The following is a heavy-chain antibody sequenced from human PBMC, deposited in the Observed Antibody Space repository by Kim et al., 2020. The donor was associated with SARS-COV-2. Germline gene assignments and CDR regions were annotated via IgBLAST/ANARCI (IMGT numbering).Heavy chain of an antibody. V-gene: IGHV3-21*01. D-gene: IGHD1-26*01. Sequence: YADSVNGQSTSSRDNAQNSLYLQMNSLRAEDTAVYYCERAIVGAPLFRHWGQGTLVTVSS. CDR3: ERAIVGAPLFRH. J-gene: IGHJ4*02.